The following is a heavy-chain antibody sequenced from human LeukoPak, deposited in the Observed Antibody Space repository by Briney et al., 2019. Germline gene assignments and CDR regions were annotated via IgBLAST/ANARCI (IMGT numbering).Heavy chain of an antibody. CDR2: IYSGGST. CDR1: GLTVSSNY. V-gene: IGHV3-53*01. Sequence: GGSLRLSCAASGLTVSSNYMSWVRQAPGKGLGWVSVIYSGGSTYYADSVKGRFTISRDNSRNTLYLQMNSLRAEDTAVYYCASESAEYSSGCDYYCYYMDVWGKGTTVTVSS. D-gene: IGHD6-19*01. CDR3: ASESAEYSSGCDYYCYYMDV. J-gene: IGHJ6*03.